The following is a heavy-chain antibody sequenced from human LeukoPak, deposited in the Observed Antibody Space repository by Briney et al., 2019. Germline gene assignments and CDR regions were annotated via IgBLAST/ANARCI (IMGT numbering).Heavy chain of an antibody. Sequence: PGGSLRLSCAASRFTFSDYWMSWVRQAPGKGLEWVAYIKRDGSDIYYVDSVKGRFIISGDNAKNSLYLQMNSLRAEDTAVYYCARDPDYRGSQPHGYFDYWGQGTLVTVSS. V-gene: IGHV3-7*01. CDR3: ARDPDYRGSQPHGYFDY. CDR1: RFTFSDYW. CDR2: IKRDGSDI. D-gene: IGHD3-16*01. J-gene: IGHJ4*02.